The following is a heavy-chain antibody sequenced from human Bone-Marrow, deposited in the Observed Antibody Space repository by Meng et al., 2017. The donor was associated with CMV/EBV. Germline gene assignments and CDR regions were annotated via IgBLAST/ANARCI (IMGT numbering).Heavy chain of an antibody. Sequence: SGPTLVKPTQTLTLTCTFSGFSLSTSGVGVGWIRQPPGKGLEWIGSIYYSGSTYYNPSLKSRVTISVDTSKNQFSLKLSSVTAADTAVYYCARDDAYYDFWSGYYYYYGMDVWGQGTTVTVSS. CDR3: ARDDAYYDFWSGYYYYYGMDV. J-gene: IGHJ6*02. CDR2: IYYSGST. D-gene: IGHD3-3*01. CDR1: GFSLSTSGVG. V-gene: IGHV4-39*07.